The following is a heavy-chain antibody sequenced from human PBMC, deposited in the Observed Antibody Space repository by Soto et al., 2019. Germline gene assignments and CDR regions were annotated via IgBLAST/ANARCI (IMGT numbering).Heavy chain of an antibody. V-gene: IGHV4-30-4*01. J-gene: IGHJ6*02. Sequence: SETLSLTCTVSGGSISSGDYYWSWIRQPPGKGLEWIGYIYYSGSTYYNPSLKSRVTISVDTSKNQFSLKLSSVTAADTAVYYCARDCSGGGCYYYYGMDVWGQGTTVTVSS. D-gene: IGHD2-15*01. CDR3: ARDCSGGGCYYYYGMDV. CDR2: IYYSGST. CDR1: GGSISSGDYY.